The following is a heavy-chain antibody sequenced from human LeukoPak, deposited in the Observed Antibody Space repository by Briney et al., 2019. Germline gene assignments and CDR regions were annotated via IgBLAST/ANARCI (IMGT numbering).Heavy chain of an antibody. CDR1: GFTVSGTY. J-gene: IGHJ4*02. V-gene: IGHV3-66*02. CDR2: IYTGDST. CDR3: AKRGPVVYDL. Sequence: AGGSLRLSCAASGFTVSGTYMSWVRQAPGKGLEWVSIIYTGDSTYYADSVKGRFTISRDNSKNTLYLQMNSLRPEDTAVYYCAKRGPVVYDLWGQGTLVTVSS.